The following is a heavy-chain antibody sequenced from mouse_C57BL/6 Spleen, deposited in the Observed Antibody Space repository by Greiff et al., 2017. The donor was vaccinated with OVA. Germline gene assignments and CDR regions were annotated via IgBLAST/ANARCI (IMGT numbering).Heavy chain of an antibody. Sequence: QVQLKQSGPELVKPGASVKISCKASGYAFSSSWMNWVKQRPGKGLEWIGRIYPGDGDTNYNGKFKGKATLTADKSSSTAYMQLSSLTSEDSAVYFCARESLADWYFDVWGTGTTVTVSS. CDR3: ARESLADWYFDV. CDR1: GYAFSSSW. CDR2: IYPGDGDT. J-gene: IGHJ1*03. V-gene: IGHV1-82*01.